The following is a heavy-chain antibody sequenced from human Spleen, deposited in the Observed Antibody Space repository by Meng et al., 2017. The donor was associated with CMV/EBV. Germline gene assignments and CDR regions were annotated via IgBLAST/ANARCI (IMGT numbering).Heavy chain of an antibody. V-gene: IGHV3-11*01. J-gene: IGHJ2*01. CDR2: ISGTSSTI. CDR3: AGDLLGYSAYGVRYFDL. CDR1: STFSDHY. D-gene: IGHD5-12*01. Sequence: STFSDHYMSWIRQAPGKGLEWLSYISGTSSTIYEANSVKGRFTVSRDNAKKSLYLQMNSLRAEDTAVYYCAGDLLGYSAYGVRYFDLWGRGTLVTVSS.